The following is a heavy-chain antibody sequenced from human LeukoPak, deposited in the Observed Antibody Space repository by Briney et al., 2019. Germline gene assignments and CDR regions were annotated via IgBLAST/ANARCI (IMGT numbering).Heavy chain of an antibody. Sequence: PGGSLSLSCAASGFTFNTYSMNWVRQAPGKGLEWVASISSGGNYIYYADSLQGRFTISRDNAENSLFLQMNSLIFEDTAVYFWARAWKSPTTGVYWARGPLVAVSS. CDR2: ISSGGNYI. J-gene: IGHJ4*02. CDR3: ARAWKSPTTGVY. CDR1: GFTFNTYS. V-gene: IGHV3-21*06. D-gene: IGHD1-1*01.